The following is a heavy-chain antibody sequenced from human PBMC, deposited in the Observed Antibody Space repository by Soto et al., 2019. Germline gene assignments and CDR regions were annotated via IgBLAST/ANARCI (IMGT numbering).Heavy chain of an antibody. CDR2: INWNSGSI. V-gene: IGHV3-9*01. CDR1: RFTFDDYT. J-gene: IGHJ4*02. CDR3: AKDIGGSSWYYFES. Sequence: LRLSCAASRFTFDDYTMHWVRQAPGKGLEWVSGINWNSGSIAYADSVKGRFTISRDNAKNSLYLQMNSLRAEDTAFYYCAKDIGGSSWYYFESWGQGTLVTVSS. D-gene: IGHD6-13*01.